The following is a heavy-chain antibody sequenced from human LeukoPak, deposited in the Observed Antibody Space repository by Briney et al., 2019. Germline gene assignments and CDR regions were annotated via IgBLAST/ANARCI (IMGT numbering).Heavy chain of an antibody. CDR3: AKDLGGSATTV. CDR2: ISWSGDRM. V-gene: IGHV3-9*01. J-gene: IGHJ4*02. CDR1: GFTFEDHV. D-gene: IGHD2-2*01. Sequence: PGGSLRLSCAASGFTFEDHVMHWVRQAPGKGLEWVSSISWSGDRMGYADAVKGRSTISRDNAKNSLFLQMNSLRVEDTALYYCAKDLGGSATTVWGQGTLVTVSS.